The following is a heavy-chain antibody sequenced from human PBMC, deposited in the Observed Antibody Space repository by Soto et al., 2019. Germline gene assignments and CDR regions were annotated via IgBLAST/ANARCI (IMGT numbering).Heavy chain of an antibody. CDR1: GFTFNNYA. Sequence: EVQLLDSGGGLVQPGGSLRLSCAASGFTFNNYAMNWVRQAPGKGLEWVATISGTGGSTYYADSVKGRFTISRENSKNPLYLQMNSLRVEDAAVYYCAKDRLGGNFDYWGQGTQVTVSS. V-gene: IGHV3-23*01. CDR3: AKDRLGGNFDY. CDR2: ISGTGGST. J-gene: IGHJ4*02.